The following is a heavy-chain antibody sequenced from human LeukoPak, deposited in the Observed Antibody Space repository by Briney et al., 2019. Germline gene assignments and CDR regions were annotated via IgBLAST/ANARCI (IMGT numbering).Heavy chain of an antibody. CDR3: ARELGSSWYYFDY. CDR1: GYTFTNYY. V-gene: IGHV1-46*01. CDR2: INPSGGST. Sequence: ASVKVSCKASGYTFTNYYMHWVRQAPGQGLEGMGIINPSGGSTSYAQKFQGRVTMPRDTSTSTVYMELSSLRSEDTAVYYCARELGSSWYYFDYWGQGTLVTVSS. J-gene: IGHJ4*02. D-gene: IGHD6-13*01.